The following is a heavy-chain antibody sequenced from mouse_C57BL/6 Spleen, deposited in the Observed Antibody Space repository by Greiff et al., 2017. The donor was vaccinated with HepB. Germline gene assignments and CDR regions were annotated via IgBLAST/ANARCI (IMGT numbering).Heavy chain of an antibody. V-gene: IGHV5-9*01. Sequence: EVKLVESGGGLVKPGGSLKLSCAASGFTFSSYTMSWVRQTPEKRLEWVATISGGGGNTYYPDSVKGRFTISRDNAKNTLYLQMSSLRSEDTALYSCSRLFTSVVAHWYFDVWGTGTTVTVSS. CDR1: GFTFSSYT. D-gene: IGHD1-1*01. CDR3: SRLFTSVVAHWYFDV. J-gene: IGHJ1*03. CDR2: ISGGGGNT.